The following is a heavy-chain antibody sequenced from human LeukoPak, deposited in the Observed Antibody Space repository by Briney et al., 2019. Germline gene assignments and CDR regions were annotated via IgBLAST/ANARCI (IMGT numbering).Heavy chain of an antibody. D-gene: IGHD6-13*01. CDR2: IIPIFGTA. CDR1: GYTFTSYG. J-gene: IGHJ5*02. V-gene: IGHV1-69*13. Sequence: SVKVSCKASGYTFTSYGISWVRQAPGQGLEWMGGIIPIFGTANYAQKFQGRVTITADESTSTAYMELSSLRSEDTAVYYCARDEIAAAEESNYWFDPWGQGTLVTVSS. CDR3: ARDEIAAAEESNYWFDP.